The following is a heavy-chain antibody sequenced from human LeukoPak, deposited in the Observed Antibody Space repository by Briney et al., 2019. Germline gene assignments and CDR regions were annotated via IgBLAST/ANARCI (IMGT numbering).Heavy chain of an antibody. CDR2: ISAYNGNT. J-gene: IGHJ6*03. Sequence: ASVKVSCKASGYTFTSYGISWVRQAPGQGLEWMGWISAYNGNTNYAQKLQGRVTMTTDTSTSTAYMELRSLRSEDTAVYYCAKNGDRGAYCSGGTCYPYYYYYMDVWGKGTTVTISS. CDR1: GYTFTSYG. CDR3: AKNGDRGAYCSGGTCYPYYYYYMDV. V-gene: IGHV1-18*01. D-gene: IGHD2-15*01.